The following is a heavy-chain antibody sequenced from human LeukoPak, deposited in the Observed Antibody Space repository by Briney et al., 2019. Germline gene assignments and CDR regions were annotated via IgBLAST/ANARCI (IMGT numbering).Heavy chain of an antibody. CDR1: GYTSTSYY. J-gene: IGHJ5*02. D-gene: IGHD5-18*01. CDR3: ARDQNTATARGDWFDP. Sequence: ASVKVSCKASGYTSTSYYMHWVRQAPGQGLEWMGIINPSGGSTTYTQRFQGRVTMTRDTSTSTVYMELSSLRSEDTAVYYCARDQNTATARGDWFDPWGQGTLVTVSS. CDR2: INPSGGST. V-gene: IGHV1-46*01.